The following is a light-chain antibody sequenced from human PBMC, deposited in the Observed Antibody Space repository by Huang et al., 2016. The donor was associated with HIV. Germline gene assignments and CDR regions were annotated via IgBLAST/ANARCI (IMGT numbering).Light chain of an antibody. V-gene: IGKV1-5*03. CDR2: EAS. Sequence: DIQMTQSPPTLSASVGDRVTITCRASRSISSWLAWYQQKPGKVPKLLIYEASSLESGVPSRFSGSGSGTEFALTISSLQPDDFATYYCQQYTRYPYSFGQGSKLEIK. J-gene: IGKJ2*01. CDR1: RSISSW. CDR3: QQYTRYPYS.